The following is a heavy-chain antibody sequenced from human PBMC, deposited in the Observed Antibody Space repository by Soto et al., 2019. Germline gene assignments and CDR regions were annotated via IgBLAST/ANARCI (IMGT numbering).Heavy chain of an antibody. CDR1: GDSVSSNSAA. CDR3: AREDIVLMVYAPRGGYGMDV. V-gene: IGHV6-1*01. J-gene: IGHJ6*02. CDR2: TYYRSKWYN. D-gene: IGHD2-8*01. Sequence: QVQLQQSGPGLVKPSQTLSLTCAISGDSVSSNSAAWNWIRQSPSRGLEWLGRTYYRSKWYNDYAVSVKSRISINPDTAKNQFSLQLNSVTPEDTAVYYCAREDIVLMVYAPRGGYGMDVWGQGTTVTVSS.